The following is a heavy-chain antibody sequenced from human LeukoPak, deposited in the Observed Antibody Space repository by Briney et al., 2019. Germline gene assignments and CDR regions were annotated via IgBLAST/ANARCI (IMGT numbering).Heavy chain of an antibody. CDR2: IYHSGST. J-gene: IGHJ5*02. CDR1: GYSISSGYY. CDR3: ARETHWFDP. Sequence: SETLSLTCTVSGYSISSGYYWGWIRQPPGKGLEWIGSIYHSGSTYYNPSLKSRVTISVDTSKNQFSLKLSSVTAADTAVYYCARETHWFDPWGQGTLVTVSS. V-gene: IGHV4-38-2*02.